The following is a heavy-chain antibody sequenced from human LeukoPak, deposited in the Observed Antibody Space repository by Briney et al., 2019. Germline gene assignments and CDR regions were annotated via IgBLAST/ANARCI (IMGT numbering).Heavy chain of an antibody. CDR3: ARDWQRYCSGGSCYQGDYYYMDV. V-gene: IGHV1-18*01. J-gene: IGHJ6*03. Sequence: GASVKVSCKASGYTFTSYGISWVRQAPGQGLEWTGWISAYNGNTNYAQKLQGRVTMTTDTSTSTAYMELRSLRSDDTAVYYCARDWQRYCSGGSCYQGDYYYMDVWGKGTTVTVSS. CDR1: GYTFTSYG. D-gene: IGHD2-15*01. CDR2: ISAYNGNT.